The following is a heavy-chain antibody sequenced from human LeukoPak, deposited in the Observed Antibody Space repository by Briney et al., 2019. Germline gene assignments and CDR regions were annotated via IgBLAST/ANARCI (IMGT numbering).Heavy chain of an antibody. J-gene: IGHJ5*02. Sequence: GGSLRLSCTASGFTFSSYAMNWVRQAPGKGLEWVSVISGSGESTYYADSVKGRFTISRENSKSTLYLQMNSLRAEDTALYYCAKARGYSSSSENNWFDPWGQGTLVTVSS. D-gene: IGHD6-6*01. CDR1: GFTFSSYA. V-gene: IGHV3-23*01. CDR2: ISGSGEST. CDR3: AKARGYSSSSENNWFDP.